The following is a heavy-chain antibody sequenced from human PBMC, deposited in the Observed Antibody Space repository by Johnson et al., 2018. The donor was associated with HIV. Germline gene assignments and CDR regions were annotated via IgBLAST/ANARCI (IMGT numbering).Heavy chain of an antibody. CDR3: ASSAGGSFFWDAFDI. J-gene: IGHJ3*02. CDR2: ISYAGSNN. D-gene: IGHD1-26*01. Sequence: VQLVESGGGVVQPGRSLRLSCAASGFTFSSYAMHWVRQAPGKGLAWVAVISYAGSNNYYADSVKGRFTISRDNSKKTLYLQMNSLRAEDTAVYYCASSAGGSFFWDAFDIWGQGTMVTVYS. CDR1: GFTFSSYA. V-gene: IGHV3-30*04.